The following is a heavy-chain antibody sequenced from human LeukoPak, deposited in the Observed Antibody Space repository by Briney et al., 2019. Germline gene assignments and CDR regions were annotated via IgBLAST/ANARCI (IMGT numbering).Heavy chain of an antibody. D-gene: IGHD1-1*01. Sequence: PSETLSLTCAVSGGSISSSNWWSWVRQPPGKGLEWIGEIYHSGSTYYNPSLKSRVTISVDTSKNQFSLKLSSVTAADTAVYYCARCWNWNLSGNSDWGQGTLVTVSS. CDR2: IYHSGST. CDR3: ARCWNWNLSGNSD. J-gene: IGHJ4*02. V-gene: IGHV4-4*02. CDR1: GGSISSSNW.